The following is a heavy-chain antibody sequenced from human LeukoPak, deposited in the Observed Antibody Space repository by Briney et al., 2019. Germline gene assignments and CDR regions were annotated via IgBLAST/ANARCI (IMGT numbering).Heavy chain of an antibody. CDR1: GGTFSSYA. D-gene: IGHD1-26*01. CDR3: AASHMVKWELLSPGFDY. J-gene: IGHJ4*02. CDR2: NIPIFGTA. V-gene: IGHV1-69*13. Sequence: SVRVSCKASGGTFSSYAISWVRQAPGQGLEWMRGNIPIFGTANYAQKFQSRVTITADESTSTAYMELSSLRSEDTAVYYCAASHMVKWELLSPGFDYWGQGTLVTVSS.